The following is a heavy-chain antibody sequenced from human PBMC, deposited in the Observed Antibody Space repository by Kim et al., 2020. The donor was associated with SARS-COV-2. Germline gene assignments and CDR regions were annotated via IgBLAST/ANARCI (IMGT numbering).Heavy chain of an antibody. Sequence: ASVKVSCKSSGYTFTSYGLSWVRQAPGQGLEWMGWISTDNDNTNYAQKLQGRVTMTTDTSTSTAYMELRSLRSDDTAVYYCARDRYYYDSSGHFLLDYWGQGTLVTVSS. CDR2: ISTDNDNT. CDR3: ARDRYYYDSSGHFLLDY. J-gene: IGHJ4*02. CDR1: GYTFTSYG. D-gene: IGHD3-22*01. V-gene: IGHV1-18*01.